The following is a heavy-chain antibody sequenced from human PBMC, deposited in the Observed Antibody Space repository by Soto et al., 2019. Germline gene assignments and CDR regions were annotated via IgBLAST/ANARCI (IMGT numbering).Heavy chain of an antibody. D-gene: IGHD1-26*01. V-gene: IGHV3-53*01. CDR1: GFTVNSNY. CDR3: ARGPGMMADAFDI. CDR2: IYSGGST. J-gene: IGHJ3*02. Sequence: GGSLRLSCAASGFTVNSNYMSWVRQAPGKGLEWVSIIYSGGSTYYADSVKGRFTISRDNSKNTLYLQMNSLRAEDTAVYYCARGPGMMADAFDIWGQGTMVTVSS.